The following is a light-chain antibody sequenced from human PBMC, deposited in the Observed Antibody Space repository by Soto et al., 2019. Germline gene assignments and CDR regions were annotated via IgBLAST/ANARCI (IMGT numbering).Light chain of an antibody. CDR1: QSVSSSY. CDR2: GAS. CDR3: QQYGSSPPVT. V-gene: IGKV3-20*01. Sequence: EIVLTQSPGTLSLSPGERATLSCRASQSVSSSYLAWYQQKPGQAPRLLIYGASSRATGIPDRFSGSGSCTDFTLKISRLEPEDFAVYYCQQYGSSPPVTFGGGTKVEIK. J-gene: IGKJ4*01.